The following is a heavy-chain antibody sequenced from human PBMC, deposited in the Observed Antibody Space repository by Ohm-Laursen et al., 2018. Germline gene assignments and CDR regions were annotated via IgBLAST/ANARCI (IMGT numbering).Heavy chain of an antibody. J-gene: IGHJ2*01. CDR2: IYYSGST. V-gene: IGHV4-59*01. CDR3: ARGGGYCTNGVCHKARDWYFDL. CDR1: GGSISSYY. Sequence: SETLSLTCTVSGGSISSYYWSWIRQPPGKGLEWIGYIYYSGSTNYNPSLKSRVTISVDTSKNQFSLKLSSVTAAGTAVYYCARGGGYCTNGVCHKARDWYFDLWGRGTLVTVSS. D-gene: IGHD2-8*01.